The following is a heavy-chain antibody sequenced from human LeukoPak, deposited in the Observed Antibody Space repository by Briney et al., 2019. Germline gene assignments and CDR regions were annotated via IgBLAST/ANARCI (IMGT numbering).Heavy chain of an antibody. V-gene: IGHV4-39*07. CDR3: ARVRNYYDSSGSYYFDY. D-gene: IGHD3-22*01. CDR1: GDSVSTNGHY. CDR2: MYSSGST. J-gene: IGHJ4*02. Sequence: SETLSLTCTVSGDSVSTNGHYWGWVRQPPGKGLEWIVSMYSSGSTDYNPSLKSRGTISVDTSKNQFSLKLSSVTAADTAIYYCARVRNYYDSSGSYYFDYWGQGTLVTVSS.